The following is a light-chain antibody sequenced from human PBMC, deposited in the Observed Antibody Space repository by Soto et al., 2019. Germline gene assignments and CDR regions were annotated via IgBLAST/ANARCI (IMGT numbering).Light chain of an antibody. CDR3: QQSNIWPHT. CDR2: GAS. V-gene: IGKV3-15*01. CDR1: QSVSSN. Sequence: EIVRAKSPATLSVSPGERATLSCRASQSVSSNLAWYQQKPGQAPRLLIYGASTRATGISARFSGSGSWTEFTLTISSLQSEDLALYSSQQSNIWPHTFGQGTKLEIK. J-gene: IGKJ2*01.